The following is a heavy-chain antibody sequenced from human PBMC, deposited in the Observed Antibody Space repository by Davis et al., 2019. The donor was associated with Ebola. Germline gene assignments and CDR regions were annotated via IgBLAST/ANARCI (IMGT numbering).Heavy chain of an antibody. CDR1: GFTFSDYY. CDR2: ISSSGSTI. CDR3: ARDGRTYYYDSSGYWAAHYFDY. J-gene: IGHJ4*02. Sequence: GESLKISCAASGFTFSDYYMSWIRQAPGKGLEWVSYISSSGSTIYYADSVKGRFTISRDNAKNSLYLQMNSLRAEDTAVYYCARDGRTYYYDSSGYWAAHYFDYWGQGTLVTVSS. V-gene: IGHV3-11*01. D-gene: IGHD3-22*01.